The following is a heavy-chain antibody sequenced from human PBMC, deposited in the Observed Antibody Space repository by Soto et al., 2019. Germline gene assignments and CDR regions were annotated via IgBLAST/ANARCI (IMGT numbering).Heavy chain of an antibody. CDR3: ARDGGYCSGGSCYSYYGMDV. CDR2: ISAYNGNT. V-gene: IGHV1-18*04. CDR1: GYTFTSYG. D-gene: IGHD2-15*01. Sequence: ASVKVSCKASGYTFTSYGISWVRQAPGQGLEWMGWISAYNGNTNYAQKLQGRVTMTTDTSTSTAYMELRSLRSDDTAVYYCARDGGYCSGGSCYSYYGMDVWGQGTTVTVS. J-gene: IGHJ6*02.